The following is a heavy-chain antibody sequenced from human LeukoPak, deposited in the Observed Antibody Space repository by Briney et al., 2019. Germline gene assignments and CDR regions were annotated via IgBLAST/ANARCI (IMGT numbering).Heavy chain of an antibody. CDR2: IIPIFGTA. Sequence: SVKVSCTASGGTFSSYAISWVRQAPGQGLEWMGGIIPIFGTANYAQKFQGRVTITADKSTSTAYMELSSLRSEDTAVYYCARDRAAAGGSSFDYWGQGTLVTVSS. CDR1: GGTFSSYA. CDR3: ARDRAAAGGSSFDY. D-gene: IGHD6-13*01. V-gene: IGHV1-69*06. J-gene: IGHJ4*02.